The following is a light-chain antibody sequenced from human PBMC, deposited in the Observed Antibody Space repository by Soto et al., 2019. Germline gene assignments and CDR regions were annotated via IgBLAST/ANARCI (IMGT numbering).Light chain of an antibody. CDR3: QQCQSWPEA. J-gene: IGKJ1*01. CDR2: GAS. Sequence: DIDMTQSASTRSAWAAAGATLTRRVSQSISSCLAWYQQRPGKAPRLLMYGASTLDSGVPSRFTGSGSGTDFTLTISSVQPEDFAIYYCQQCQSWPEAFGQGTKVDI. CDR1: QSISSC. V-gene: IGKV1-5*01.